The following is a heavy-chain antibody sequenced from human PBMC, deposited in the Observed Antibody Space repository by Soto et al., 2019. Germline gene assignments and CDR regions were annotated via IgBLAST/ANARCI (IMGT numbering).Heavy chain of an antibody. V-gene: IGHV3-21*01. D-gene: IGHD1-26*01. Sequence: EVLLVGSGGGPVKPGGSLRLSCTACGYRFRSDGMNWVRQAPGKGLEWVSSISSGSSFIYYADSVKGRFTISRDNAKNSLYLQMNSLRADDTAIYYCTRVLLGGYYGSDFDFWGQGTQVTISS. CDR2: ISSGSSFI. J-gene: IGHJ4*02. CDR3: TRVLLGGYYGSDFDF. CDR1: GYRFRSDG.